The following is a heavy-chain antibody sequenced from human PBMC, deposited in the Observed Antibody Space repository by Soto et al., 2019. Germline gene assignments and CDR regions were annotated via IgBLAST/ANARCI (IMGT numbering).Heavy chain of an antibody. V-gene: IGHV1-69*13. D-gene: IGHD1-1*01. Sequence: ASVKVSCKASGGTFSSYAISWVRQAPGQGLEWMGGIIPIFGTANYAQKFQGRVTITADESTSTAYMELSSLRSEDTAVYYCARGLDGTARNDYWGQGTLVTVSS. J-gene: IGHJ4*02. CDR1: GGTFSSYA. CDR2: IIPIFGTA. CDR3: ARGLDGTARNDY.